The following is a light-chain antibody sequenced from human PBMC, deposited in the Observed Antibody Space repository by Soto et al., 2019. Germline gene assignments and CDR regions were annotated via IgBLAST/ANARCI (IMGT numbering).Light chain of an antibody. CDR1: QSVRTN. CDR2: GAS. Sequence: VMTQSPATLSVSPGERVILSCRATQSVRTNLAWYQHKPGQAPRLLIYGASTRATGIPARFSGGGSETDFTLTISSLQSEDFAVYYCQQYDIWPPITFGQGTRLDIK. J-gene: IGKJ5*01. V-gene: IGKV3-15*01. CDR3: QQYDIWPPIT.